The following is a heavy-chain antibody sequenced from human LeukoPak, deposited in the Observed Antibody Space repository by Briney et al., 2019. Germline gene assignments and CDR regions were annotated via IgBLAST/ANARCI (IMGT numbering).Heavy chain of an antibody. CDR3: ARAYKDRSLAGKKEFFQH. D-gene: IGHD6-19*01. J-gene: IGHJ1*01. CDR2: INWNSGTI. CDR1: GFTFDNYA. V-gene: IGHV3-9*01. Sequence: PGRSLRLSCAASGFTFDNYAMNWVRQVPGKGLEWISLINWNSGTIGYADSVKGRFTISRDNANNFLYLQMNSLRAEDTALYYCARAYKDRSLAGKKEFFQHWGQGTLVTVSS.